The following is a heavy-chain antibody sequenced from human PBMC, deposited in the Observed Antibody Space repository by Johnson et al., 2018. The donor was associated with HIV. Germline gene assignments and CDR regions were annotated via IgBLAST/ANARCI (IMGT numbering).Heavy chain of an antibody. CDR3: ARGCRDGYTCDAFDV. J-gene: IGHJ3*01. Sequence: VQLVESGGGLVQPGGSLRLSCAASRFIFSSYWMSWVRQAPWKGLEWVGRIKSKTDGGTTDYAAPVTGRFTISRDDSKNTLYLQMNSLRAEDTAVYFCARGCRDGYTCDAFDVWGQGTRVTVSS. CDR2: IKSKTDGGTT. CDR1: RFIFSSYW. D-gene: IGHD5-24*01. V-gene: IGHV3-15*01.